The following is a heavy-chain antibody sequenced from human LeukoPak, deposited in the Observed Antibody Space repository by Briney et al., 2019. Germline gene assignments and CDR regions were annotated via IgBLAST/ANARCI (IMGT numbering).Heavy chain of an antibody. D-gene: IGHD4-17*01. J-gene: IGHJ4*01. V-gene: IGHV3-23*01. CDR2: ISISGNKI. CDR3: ANELRPNDY. CDR1: GLTFSNRA. Sequence: GGSLRLACVVSGLTFSNRAMTWVRQAPGKGLEWVSSISISGNKILYADSVKGRFTISRDNSKNTLFLQMNSLQTEDTGVYFCANELRPNDYWGQGTLGTVS.